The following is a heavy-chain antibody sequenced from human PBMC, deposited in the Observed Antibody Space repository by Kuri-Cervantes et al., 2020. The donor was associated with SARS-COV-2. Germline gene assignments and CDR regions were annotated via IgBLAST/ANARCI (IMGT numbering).Heavy chain of an antibody. D-gene: IGHD5-12*01. CDR1: GFTVSSNY. CDR3: ARTINQGDSGYETLYYYMDV. CDR2: IYSGGST. Sequence: LSLTCAASGFTVSSNYMSWVRQAPGKGLEWVSVIYSGGSTYYADSVKGRFTISRDNAKNSLYLQMNSLRAEDTAVYYCARTINQGDSGYETLYYYMDVWGKGTTVTVSS. J-gene: IGHJ6*03. V-gene: IGHV3-66*01.